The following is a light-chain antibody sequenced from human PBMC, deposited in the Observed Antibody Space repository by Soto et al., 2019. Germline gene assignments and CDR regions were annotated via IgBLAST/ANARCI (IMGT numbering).Light chain of an antibody. J-gene: IGKJ1*01. CDR3: QQYKKWRRWT. V-gene: IGKV3-15*01. Sequence: EIVMTQSPATLSVYPGERATLSCRASQCVSSNLAWHQQKPRQALRLLIYSAFSRATGITARFSGSGSGTEFTLTISSLQSEDFAVYYCQQYKKWRRWTCGQGTYVDI. CDR1: QCVSSN. CDR2: SAF.